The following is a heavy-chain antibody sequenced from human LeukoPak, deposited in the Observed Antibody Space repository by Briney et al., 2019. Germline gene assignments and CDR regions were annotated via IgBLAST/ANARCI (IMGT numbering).Heavy chain of an antibody. D-gene: IGHD6-19*01. CDR2: INPNSGGT. J-gene: IGHJ5*02. CDR3: ARDRGWLVQRDWFDP. Sequence: GASVKVSCKASGYTFTGYYMHWVRQAPGQGLEWMGWINPNSGGTNYAQKFQGRVTMTRDTSISTAYMELSRLRSDDTAVYYCARDRGWLVQRDWFDPWGQGTLVTVSS. V-gene: IGHV1-2*02. CDR1: GYTFTGYY.